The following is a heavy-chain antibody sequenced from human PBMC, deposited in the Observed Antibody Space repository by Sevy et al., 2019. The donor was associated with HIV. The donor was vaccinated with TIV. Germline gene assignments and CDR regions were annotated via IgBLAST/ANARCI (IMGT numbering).Heavy chain of an antibody. CDR3: ATSRSGYFDSSGYYIY. Sequence: GESLKISCEGSGYSFTSHWIGWVRHMLGKGLEWMGIIYPDDSETRYSPSFQGQVTFSADKSISTAYLQWSSLKASDTAMYYCATSRSGYFDSSGYYIYWGQGTMVTVSS. D-gene: IGHD3-22*01. CDR1: GYSFTSHW. J-gene: IGHJ4*02. CDR2: IYPDDSET. V-gene: IGHV5-51*01.